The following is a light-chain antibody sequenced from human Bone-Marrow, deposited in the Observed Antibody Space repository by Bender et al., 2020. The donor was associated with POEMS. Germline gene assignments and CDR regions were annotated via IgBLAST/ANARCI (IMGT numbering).Light chain of an antibody. J-gene: IGLJ3*02. CDR3: QSYDNNLSASV. CDR2: YDN. CDR1: HLADKF. V-gene: IGLV3-1*01. Sequence: LTQSPSLSVSPGETATITCSGVHLADKFLSWYLQKPGQSPLLIISYDNERPSGIPDRFSGSRSGTSASLAITGLQAEDEAHYYCQSYDNNLSASVFGGGTKLTVL.